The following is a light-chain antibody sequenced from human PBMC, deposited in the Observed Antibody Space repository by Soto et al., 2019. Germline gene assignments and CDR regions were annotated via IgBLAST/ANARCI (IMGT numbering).Light chain of an antibody. Sequence: QSALTQPASVSGSPGQSITVSCAGTSSDVGSYNLVSWYQQHPGKAPRLMIYEDTKRPSGVSHRFSASKSANTASLTISGLQAEDEASYYCCSYAGSRNGTFGEGTKLTVL. CDR3: CSYAGSRNGT. CDR1: SSDVGSYNL. V-gene: IGLV2-23*01. CDR2: EDT. J-gene: IGLJ2*01.